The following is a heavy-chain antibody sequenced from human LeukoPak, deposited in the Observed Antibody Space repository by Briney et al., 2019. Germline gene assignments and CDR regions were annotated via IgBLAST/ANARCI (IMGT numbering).Heavy chain of an antibody. CDR2: TSAYNGNT. CDR3: ARPSTEVIHRYCYKDG. J-gene: IGHJ6*03. CDR1: GYTFTSYG. Sequence: ASVTVSCMASGYTFTSYGISWVRQAPGQGLEWMGRTSAYNGNTNYAQKLQGRVTMTTDTSTSTAYMELRSLSADDTAVYYCARPSTEVIHRYCYKDGGGEGTTVTVS. V-gene: IGHV1-18*01. D-gene: IGHD3-22*01.